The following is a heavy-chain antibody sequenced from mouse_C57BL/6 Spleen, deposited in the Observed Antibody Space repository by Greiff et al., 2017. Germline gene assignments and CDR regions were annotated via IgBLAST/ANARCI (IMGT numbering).Heavy chain of an antibody. CDR2: IYPSDSET. D-gene: IGHD4-1*01. CDR3: ARTNWGLYAMDY. J-gene: IGHJ4*01. Sequence: QVQLQQSGAELVRPGSSVKLSCKASGYTFTSYWMDWVKQRPGQGLEWIGNIYPSDSETHYNQKFKDKATLTVDKSSSTAYMQLSSLTYEDSAVYYCARTNWGLYAMDYWGQGTSVTVSS. V-gene: IGHV1-61*01. CDR1: GYTFTSYW.